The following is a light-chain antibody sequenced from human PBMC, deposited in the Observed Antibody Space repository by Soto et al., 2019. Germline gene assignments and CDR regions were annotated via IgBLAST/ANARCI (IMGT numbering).Light chain of an antibody. Sequence: EIVLTPSPATLSLSPGERATLSRRANQSVSTYLAWYQQRPGQAPRLLIYDASYRATDIPPRFSGSGSGTDFTLTISSLEPEDFAVYYCQQRRSWPPTITFGQGTRLEIK. CDR2: DAS. V-gene: IGKV3-11*01. J-gene: IGKJ5*01. CDR3: QQRRSWPPTIT. CDR1: QSVSTY.